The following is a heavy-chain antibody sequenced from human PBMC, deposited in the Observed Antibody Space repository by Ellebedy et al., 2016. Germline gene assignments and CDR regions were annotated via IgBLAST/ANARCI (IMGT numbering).Heavy chain of an antibody. Sequence: SVKVSXXASGGTFSSYAISWVRQAPGQGLEWMGGIIPIFGTANYAQKFQGRVTITADESTSTAYMELSSLRSEDTAVYYCARVHDYGDYPGDYWGQGTLVTVSS. D-gene: IGHD4-17*01. J-gene: IGHJ4*02. CDR1: GGTFSSYA. V-gene: IGHV1-69*13. CDR2: IIPIFGTA. CDR3: ARVHDYGDYPGDY.